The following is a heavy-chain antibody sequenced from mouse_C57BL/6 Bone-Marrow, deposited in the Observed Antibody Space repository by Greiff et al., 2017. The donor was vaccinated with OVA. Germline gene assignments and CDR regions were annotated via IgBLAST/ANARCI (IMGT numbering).Heavy chain of an antibody. CDR2: INPRSGYT. Sequence: QVQLKQSDAELVKPGASVKISCKVSGYTFTDHTIHWMKQRPGQGLEWIGYINPRSGYTKYNQKFKDKATLTADKSSSTAYMQLSSLTYEDSAVYYCAIYYEDAMDYWGQGTSVTVSS. J-gene: IGHJ4*01. CDR1: GYTFTDHT. V-gene: IGHV1-78*01. CDR3: AIYYEDAMDY. D-gene: IGHD2-4*01.